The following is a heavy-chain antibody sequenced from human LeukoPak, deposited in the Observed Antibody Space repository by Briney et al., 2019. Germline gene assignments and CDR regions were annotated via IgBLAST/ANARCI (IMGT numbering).Heavy chain of an antibody. D-gene: IGHD1-7*01. CDR2: ISSSGDNT. Sequence: GGSLRLSCEGSGFPVSANYLTWVRQAPGMGLEWVSTISSSGDNTYYADSVKGRFTISRDNSKNTLYLQMHSLRAEDTALYYCAKRDGNYSPFEYWGQGTLVTVSS. J-gene: IGHJ4*02. CDR1: GFPVSANY. CDR3: AKRDGNYSPFEY. V-gene: IGHV3-23*01.